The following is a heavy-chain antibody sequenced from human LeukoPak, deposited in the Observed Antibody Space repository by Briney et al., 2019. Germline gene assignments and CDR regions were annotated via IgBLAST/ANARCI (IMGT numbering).Heavy chain of an antibody. D-gene: IGHD6-13*01. CDR1: GGSISSYY. J-gene: IGHJ5*02. Sequence: SETLSLTCTVSGGSISSYYWSWIRQPPGKGLEWIGSIYHSGSTYYNPSLKSRVTISVDTSKNQFSLKLSSVTAADTAVYYCARARWQQSAWFDPWGQGTLVTVSS. V-gene: IGHV4-38-2*02. CDR3: ARARWQQSAWFDP. CDR2: IYHSGST.